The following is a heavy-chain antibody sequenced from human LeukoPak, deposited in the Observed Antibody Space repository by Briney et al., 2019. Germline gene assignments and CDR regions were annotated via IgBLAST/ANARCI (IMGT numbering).Heavy chain of an antibody. CDR2: IKADGTRI. J-gene: IGHJ3*02. CDR3: ARDDVSPQAFDI. V-gene: IGHV3-74*01. CDR1: GFTFDDYA. D-gene: IGHD2/OR15-2a*01. Sequence: PGRSLRLSCAASGFTFDDYAVHWVRQAPGKGLEWVAQIKADGTRIVYGDSVKGRFTISRDNAKNTLFLQMNSLRPEDSAVYYCARDDVSPQAFDIWGQGTMVTVSS.